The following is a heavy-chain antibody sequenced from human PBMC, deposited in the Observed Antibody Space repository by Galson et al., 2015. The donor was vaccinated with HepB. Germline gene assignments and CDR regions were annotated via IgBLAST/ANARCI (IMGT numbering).Heavy chain of an antibody. CDR1: GFTFSDYY. CDR2: ISSSGSTI. CDR3: ARLQWLGAEYFQH. V-gene: IGHV3-11*01. Sequence: LRLSCAASGFTFSDYYMSWIRQAPGKGLEWVSYISSSGSTIYYADSVKGRFTISRDNAKNSLYLQMNSLRAEDTAVYYCARLQWLGAEYFQHWGQGTLVTVSS. J-gene: IGHJ1*01. D-gene: IGHD6-19*01.